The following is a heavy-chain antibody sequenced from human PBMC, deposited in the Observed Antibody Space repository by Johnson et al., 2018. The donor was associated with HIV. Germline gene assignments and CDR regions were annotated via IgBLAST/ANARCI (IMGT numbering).Heavy chain of an antibody. CDR2: ISYDGSTE. D-gene: IGHD3-10*01. CDR1: GFTFSNYA. Sequence: QVQLVESGGGVVQPGRSLRLSCAASGFTFSNYAVHWVRQAPGKGLEWVAVISYDGSTEYYADSVKGRFPIFRDNSKNTLYLQMNSLRAEDTAVYYCARPPHCMGNYGAGSWWALDIWGQGTMVTVSS. J-gene: IGHJ3*02. V-gene: IGHV3-30*04. CDR3: ARPPHCMGNYGAGSWWALDI.